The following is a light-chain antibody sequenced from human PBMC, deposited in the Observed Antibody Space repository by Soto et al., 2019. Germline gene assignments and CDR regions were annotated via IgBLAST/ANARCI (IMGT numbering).Light chain of an antibody. V-gene: IGLV2-14*01. CDR2: DVS. Sequence: QSALTQPASVSGSPGQSITISCTGTSSDVGGYVSVSWYQQHPGKAPKLMIYDVSNRPSGVSDRFSGSKSGNTASLTISGLQAEDEADYYCSSYTSNSTVVFGGGTKLTVL. CDR3: SSYTSNSTVV. J-gene: IGLJ2*01. CDR1: SSDVGGYVS.